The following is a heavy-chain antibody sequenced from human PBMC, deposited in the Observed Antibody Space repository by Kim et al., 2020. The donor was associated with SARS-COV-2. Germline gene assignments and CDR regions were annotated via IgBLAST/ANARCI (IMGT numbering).Heavy chain of an antibody. D-gene: IGHD6-13*01. V-gene: IGHV1-69*13. CDR1: GGTFSSYA. J-gene: IGHJ6*02. CDR3: ATRPGIAPGYYYGMDV. Sequence: SVKVSCKASGGTFSSYAISWVRQAPGQGLEWMGGIIPIFGTANYAQKFQGRVTITADESTSTAYMELSSLRSEDTAVYYCATRPGIAPGYYYGMDVWGQGTTVTVSS. CDR2: IIPIFGTA.